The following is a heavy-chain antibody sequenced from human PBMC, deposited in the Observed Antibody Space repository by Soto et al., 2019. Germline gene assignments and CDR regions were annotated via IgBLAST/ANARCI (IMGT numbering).Heavy chain of an antibody. CDR1: GFAFNNYG. V-gene: IGHV3-21*01. CDR2: ISKSDYT. CDR3: AREDSIIIPAVSDF. D-gene: IGHD2-2*01. Sequence: GGSLRLSCTVSGFAFNNYGINWVRQAPGKGLEWVSSISKSDYTYYSDSVKGRFAISRDNAKSSVSLQMNTLRVEDTAVYYCAREDSIIIPAVSDFWGQGTLVPSPQ. J-gene: IGHJ4*02.